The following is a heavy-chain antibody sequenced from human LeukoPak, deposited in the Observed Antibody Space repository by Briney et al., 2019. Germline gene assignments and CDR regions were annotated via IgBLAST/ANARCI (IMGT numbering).Heavy chain of an antibody. J-gene: IGHJ6*04. Sequence: SETLSLTCTVSGGSISSYYWSWIRQPAGKGLEWIGRIYTSGSTNYNPSLKSRVTMSVDTSRNQSSLKLSSVTAADTAVYYCARDARYCSSTSCPLDVWGKGTTVTLSS. CDR3: ARDARYCSSTSCPLDV. D-gene: IGHD2-2*01. V-gene: IGHV4-4*07. CDR2: IYTSGST. CDR1: GGSISSYY.